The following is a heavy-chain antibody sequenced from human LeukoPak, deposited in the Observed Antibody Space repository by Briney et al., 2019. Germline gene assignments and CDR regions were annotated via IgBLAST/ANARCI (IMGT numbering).Heavy chain of an antibody. CDR3: ARDYGDY. V-gene: IGHV1-2*02. D-gene: IGHD4-17*01. J-gene: IGHJ4*02. CDR2: INSNSGGT. CDR1: GYTFTSYG. Sequence: GASVKVSCKASGYTFTSYGISWVRQAPGQGLEWLGWINSNSGGTSYAQKFQGRVTITRDTSISTAYMELSSLRSDDTAVYYCARDYGDYWGQGTLVTVSS.